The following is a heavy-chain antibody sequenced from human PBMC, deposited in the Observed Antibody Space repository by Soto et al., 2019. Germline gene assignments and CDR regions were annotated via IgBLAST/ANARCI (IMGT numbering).Heavy chain of an antibody. J-gene: IGHJ5*02. Sequence: GGSLRLSCAASGLTFSDYYMSWIRQAPGKGLEWVSYISSSGSTIYYADSVKGRFTISRDNAKNSLYLQMNSLRAEDTAVYYCARGLIAVAGKWFDPWGQGTLVTAPQ. D-gene: IGHD6-19*01. V-gene: IGHV3-11*01. CDR3: ARGLIAVAGKWFDP. CDR2: ISSSGSTI. CDR1: GLTFSDYY.